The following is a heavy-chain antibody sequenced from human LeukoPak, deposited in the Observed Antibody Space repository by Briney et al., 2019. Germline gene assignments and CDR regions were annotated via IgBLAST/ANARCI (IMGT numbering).Heavy chain of an antibody. Sequence: SETLSLTCTVSGGSISSYYLNWIRQPPGKGLEWIGSINYSGSTNYNPSLKSRVTISIDASKNQFSLKLSSVTAADTAVYYCARGGLRSDYWGQGTLVTVPS. J-gene: IGHJ4*02. D-gene: IGHD5-12*01. CDR2: INYSGST. CDR3: ARGGLRSDY. CDR1: GGSISSYY. V-gene: IGHV4-59*01.